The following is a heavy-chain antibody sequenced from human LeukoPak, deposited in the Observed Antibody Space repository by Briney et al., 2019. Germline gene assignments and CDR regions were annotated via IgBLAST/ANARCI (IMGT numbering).Heavy chain of an antibody. CDR1: GFTFDDYG. J-gene: IGHJ3*02. D-gene: IGHD2-8*01. CDR2: ISWNSGSI. V-gene: IGHV3-9*03. CDR3: AKDMARYCTNGVCLIRPAFDI. Sequence: PGGSLRLSCAASGFTFDDYGMHWVRQAPGKGLEWVSSISWNSGSIGYADSVKGRFTISRDNAKNSLYLQMNSLRAEDMALYYCAKDMARYCTNGVCLIRPAFDIWGQGTMVTVSS.